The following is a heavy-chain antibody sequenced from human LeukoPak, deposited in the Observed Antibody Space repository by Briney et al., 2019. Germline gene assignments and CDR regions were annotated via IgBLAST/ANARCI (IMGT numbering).Heavy chain of an antibody. V-gene: IGHV1-2*02. J-gene: IGHJ4*02. CDR2: ISPNSGDT. CDR1: GYTFTAYH. Sequence: GASVKVSCKASGYTFTAYHMHWVRQAPGQGLEWMGWISPNSGDTGFAQKFQGRVTMTRDTSISTAYMELSRLRSDDTAVYYCARDPSTVTTRHLDYWGQGTLVTVSS. D-gene: IGHD4-17*01. CDR3: ARDPSTVTTRHLDY.